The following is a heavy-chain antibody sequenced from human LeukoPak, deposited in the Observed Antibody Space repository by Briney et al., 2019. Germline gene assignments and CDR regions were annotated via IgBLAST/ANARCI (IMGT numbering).Heavy chain of an antibody. Sequence: SQTLSPTCAVSGGSISSGGYSWSWIRQPPGKGLEWIGYIYHTGSTYYNPSLKSRVTISIDTSNNQFSLKLNSVTAVDTAVYYCARGDFNYYGSGSYSWYFDLWGRGTLVTVSS. D-gene: IGHD3-10*01. CDR3: ARGDFNYYGSGSYSWYFDL. CDR1: GGSISSGGYS. V-gene: IGHV4-30-2*01. J-gene: IGHJ2*01. CDR2: IYHTGST.